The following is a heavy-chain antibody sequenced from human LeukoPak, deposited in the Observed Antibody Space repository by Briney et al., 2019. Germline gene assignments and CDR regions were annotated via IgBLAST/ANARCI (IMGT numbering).Heavy chain of an antibody. D-gene: IGHD3-22*01. CDR2: INPNSGGT. CDR3: ARDYDSSGYWGLDY. V-gene: IGHV1-2*02. CDR1: GYTFTGYY. Sequence: ASVKVSCKASGYTFTGYYMHWERQAPGQGLEWMGWINPNSGGTNYAQKFQGRVTMTRDTSISTAYMELSRLRSDDTAVYYCARDYDSSGYWGLDYWGQGTLVTVSS. J-gene: IGHJ4*02.